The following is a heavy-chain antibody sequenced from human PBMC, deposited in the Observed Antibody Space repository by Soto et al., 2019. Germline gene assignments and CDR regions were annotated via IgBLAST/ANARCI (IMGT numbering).Heavy chain of an antibody. CDR2: IIPIFGTA. Sequence: ASVKVSCKASGGTFSSYAISWVRQAPGQGLEWMGGIIPIFGTANYAQKFQGRVTITADESTSTAYMELSSLRSEDTAVYYCARDHSISGYSYGYYFDYWGQGTLVTVSS. V-gene: IGHV1-69*13. CDR1: GGTFSSYA. D-gene: IGHD5-18*01. CDR3: ARDHSISGYSYGYYFDY. J-gene: IGHJ4*02.